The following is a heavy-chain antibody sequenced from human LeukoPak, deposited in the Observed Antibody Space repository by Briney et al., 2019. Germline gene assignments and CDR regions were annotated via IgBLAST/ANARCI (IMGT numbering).Heavy chain of an antibody. Sequence: GGSLRLSCAASGFTFSTYSMNWVRQAPGKGLEWVSSITSSSGYIYSADSVKGRFTISRDNAKNSLYLQMNSLRAEDTAVYYCARDKLVGATHFDYWGQGTLVTVSS. J-gene: IGHJ4*02. CDR2: ITSSSGYI. CDR3: ARDKLVGATHFDY. D-gene: IGHD1-26*01. CDR1: GFTFSTYS. V-gene: IGHV3-21*01.